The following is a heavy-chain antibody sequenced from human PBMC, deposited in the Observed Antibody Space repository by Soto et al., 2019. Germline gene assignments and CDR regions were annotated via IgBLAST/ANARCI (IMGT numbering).Heavy chain of an antibody. CDR2: VSAYNGER. V-gene: IGHV1-18*01. Sequence: QVQLVQSGAEVKKPGDSVKVTCKASGYTFTNYGINWVRQAPGQGLEWLGWVSAYNGERRYAQRVQARVIMTTDTSTTTAYMELRSLRSDDTAVYYCSRGTSIPASGDYWGQGTLLTVSS. CDR3: SRGTSIPASGDY. J-gene: IGHJ4*01. CDR1: GYTFTNYG. D-gene: IGHD6-6*01.